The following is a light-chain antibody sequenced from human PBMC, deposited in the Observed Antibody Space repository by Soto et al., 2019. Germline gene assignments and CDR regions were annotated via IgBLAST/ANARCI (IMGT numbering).Light chain of an antibody. J-gene: IGKJ5*01. Sequence: IALRPSQDKKTLSPGERATLSCRASRSLSSDYLAWYQQKPGQAPRLLFYHASRRATGTPDRFSGSGSGTDFTLPISILEPEDFAVYYCQQYGFLLIT. CDR1: RSLSSDY. CDR3: QQYGFLLIT. V-gene: IGKV3-20*01. CDR2: HAS.